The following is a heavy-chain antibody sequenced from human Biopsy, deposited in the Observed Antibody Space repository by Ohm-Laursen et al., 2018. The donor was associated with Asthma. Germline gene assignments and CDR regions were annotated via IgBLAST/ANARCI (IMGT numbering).Heavy chain of an antibody. Sequence: SVKVSCKASGGTFNSDAISWVRQAPGQGLEWMGGITPIFGTPSYAQNFQSRLTITADDSASTVYMELSSLRSEDTATYYCAGSYCGGDCFSPFDYWGQGTLVTVSS. V-gene: IGHV1-69*13. CDR1: GGTFNSDA. CDR2: ITPIFGTP. J-gene: IGHJ4*02. D-gene: IGHD2-21*01. CDR3: AGSYCGGDCFSPFDY.